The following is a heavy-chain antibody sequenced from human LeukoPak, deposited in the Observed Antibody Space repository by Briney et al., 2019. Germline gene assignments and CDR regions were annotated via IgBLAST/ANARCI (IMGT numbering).Heavy chain of an antibody. CDR1: GYSITSGYY. Sequence: SETLSLTCDVSGYSITSGYYWGWFRQPPGKGLEWIGNIFHAGNTYYNPSLRSRVTISVDTSKNQFSLKLTSVPATDTAVYYCARQGGSSSPYYYYYMDVWGKGTTVTVSS. V-gene: IGHV4-38-2*01. CDR3: ARQGGSSSPYYYYYMDV. CDR2: IFHAGNT. D-gene: IGHD6-6*01. J-gene: IGHJ6*03.